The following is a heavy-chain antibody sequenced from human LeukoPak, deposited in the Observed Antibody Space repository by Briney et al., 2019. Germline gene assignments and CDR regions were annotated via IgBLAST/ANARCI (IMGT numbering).Heavy chain of an antibody. V-gene: IGHV3-30*04. CDR3: ARDFVGTDAFDI. Sequence: GGSLRLSCAASGFTFSSYAMHWVRQAPGKGLEWVAVISYDGSNKYYADSVKGRFTISRDNSKNTLYLQMNSLRAEDTAVYYCARDFVGTDAFDIWGQGTMVTVSS. CDR2: ISYDGSNK. J-gene: IGHJ3*02. CDR1: GFTFSSYA. D-gene: IGHD1-1*01.